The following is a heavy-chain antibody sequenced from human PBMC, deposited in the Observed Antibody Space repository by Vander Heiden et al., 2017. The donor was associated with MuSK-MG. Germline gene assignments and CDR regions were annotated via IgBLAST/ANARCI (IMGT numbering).Heavy chain of an antibody. CDR1: GFIFSSYS. D-gene: IGHD3-3*01. Sequence: VELVESGGGLAQPGGSLRPSCEASGFIFSSYSVNWVRQAPGKGLEWISYISAGGGTTEYADSVKGRFTISRDNANNSLYLQMNSLRGEDTAVYYCARDAEWPMWGLDYWGQGILVTVSS. CDR3: ARDAEWPMWGLDY. V-gene: IGHV3-48*01. CDR2: ISAGGGTT. J-gene: IGHJ4*02.